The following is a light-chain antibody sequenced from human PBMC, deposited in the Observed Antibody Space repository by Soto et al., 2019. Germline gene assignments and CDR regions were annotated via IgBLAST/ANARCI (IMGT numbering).Light chain of an antibody. CDR2: GAS. V-gene: IGKV3-20*01. CDR3: QQYGSSPRT. Sequence: EIVMTQSPATLSVSPGEGATLSCRASQSVSSKLAWYQQKPGQPPRLLIYGASSRATGIPDRFSGTGSGTDFTLTISRLAPEDFAVYYCQQYGSSPRTFGQGTKVDIK. J-gene: IGKJ1*01. CDR1: QSVSSK.